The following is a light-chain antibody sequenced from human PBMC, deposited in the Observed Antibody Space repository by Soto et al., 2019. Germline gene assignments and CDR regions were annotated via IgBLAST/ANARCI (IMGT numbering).Light chain of an antibody. CDR3: QHYNSYSEA. J-gene: IGKJ1*01. V-gene: IGKV1-5*03. CDR1: QTISSW. CDR2: KAS. Sequence: DIQMTQSPSTLSGSVGDRVTITCRPSQTISSWLAWYQQKPGKAPKLLIYKASTLKSGVPSRFSGSGSGTEFTLTISSLQPDDFATYYCQHYNSYSEAVGQGTKVDSK.